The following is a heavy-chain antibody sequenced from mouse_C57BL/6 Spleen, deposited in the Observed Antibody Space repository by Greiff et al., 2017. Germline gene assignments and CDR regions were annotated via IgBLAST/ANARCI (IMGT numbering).Heavy chain of an antibody. D-gene: IGHD2-5*01. Sequence: VHLVESGPGLVQPSQSLSITCPVSGFSLTSYGVHWVRQSPGKGLEWLGVIWSGGSTDYNAAFISRLSISKDNSKSQVLFKMNSLQADDTAIYYCARKPPDSNYAFDVWGTGTTVTVSS. CDR2: IWSGGST. J-gene: IGHJ1*03. V-gene: IGHV2-2*01. CDR3: ARKPPDSNYAFDV. CDR1: GFSLTSYG.